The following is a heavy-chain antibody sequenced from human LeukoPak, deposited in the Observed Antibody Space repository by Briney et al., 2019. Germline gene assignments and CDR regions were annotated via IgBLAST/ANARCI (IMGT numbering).Heavy chain of an antibody. J-gene: IGHJ4*02. CDR2: IKSKTDGGTT. CDR1: GFSVTNAR. V-gene: IGHV3-15*01. D-gene: IGHD1-26*01. Sequence: GGSLRLSCAASGFSVTNARMTWVRQAPGKGLEWVGRIKSKTDGGTTDYAAPVKGRFTISRDDSKNTLYLQMNSLRAEDSAVYYCARASGSFDYWGQGTLVTVSS. CDR3: ARASGSFDY.